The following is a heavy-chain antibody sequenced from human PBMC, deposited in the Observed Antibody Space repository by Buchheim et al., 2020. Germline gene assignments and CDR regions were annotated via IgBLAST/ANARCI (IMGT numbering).Heavy chain of an antibody. CDR3: ARQGYYGSGSSAGY. CDR2: IYYSGST. CDR1: GGSISSSSYY. V-gene: IGHV4-39*01. J-gene: IGHJ4*02. D-gene: IGHD3-10*01. Sequence: QLQLQESGPGLVKPSETLSFTCTVSGGSISSSSYYWGWIRQPPGKGLEWIGSIYYSGSTYYNPSLKCRVTISVDTSKNQFSLKLSSVTAADTAVYYCARQGYYGSGSSAGYWGQGTL.